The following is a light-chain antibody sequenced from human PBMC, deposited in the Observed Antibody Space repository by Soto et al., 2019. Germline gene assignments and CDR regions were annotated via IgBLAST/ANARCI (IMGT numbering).Light chain of an antibody. Sequence: QSLLTQPASVSGSPGQSITISCTGTSSDIGRYNYVSWFQQHPGKVPKLVIFEVNYRPSGVSDRFSGSKSGNTASLTITGLQAEDEADYYCTSCITANTRCVVGSGTKVTVL. V-gene: IGLV2-14*01. CDR2: EVN. CDR3: TSCITANTRCV. CDR1: SSDIGRYNY. J-gene: IGLJ1*01.